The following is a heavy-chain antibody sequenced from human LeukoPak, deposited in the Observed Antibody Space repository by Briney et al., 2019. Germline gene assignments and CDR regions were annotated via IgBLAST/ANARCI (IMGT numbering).Heavy chain of an antibody. CDR1: RFAFSSYG. CDR2: IRYDGSNK. Sequence: PGGSLRLSCAASRFAFSSYGMHWVRQAPGKGLEWVAFIRYDGSNKYYADSVKGRFTISRDNSKNTLYLQMNSLRAEDTAVYYCAKEAYYYDDYWGQGTLVTVSA. J-gene: IGHJ4*02. V-gene: IGHV3-30*02. D-gene: IGHD3-22*01. CDR3: AKEAYYYDDY.